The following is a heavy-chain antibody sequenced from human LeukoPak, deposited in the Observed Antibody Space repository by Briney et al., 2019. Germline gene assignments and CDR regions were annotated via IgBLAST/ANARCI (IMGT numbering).Heavy chain of an antibody. CDR3: ARDSGATGEVKFDP. CDR1: GGSISNYY. J-gene: IGHJ5*02. Sequence: PSETLSLTCTVSGGSISNYYWSWIRQPAGKGLEWIGRIYSRGTTYNPSLKDRVTMSADTSRNHVSLTLNSVTAADTAVYYCARDSGATGEVKFDPWGQGTLVTVSS. V-gene: IGHV4-4*07. CDR2: IYSRGT. D-gene: IGHD3-16*01.